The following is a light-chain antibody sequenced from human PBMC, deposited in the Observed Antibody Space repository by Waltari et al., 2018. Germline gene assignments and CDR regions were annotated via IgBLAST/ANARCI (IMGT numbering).Light chain of an antibody. CDR1: QTIDIS. V-gene: IGKV3-15*01. CDR3: QQYKNWPLT. J-gene: IGKJ5*01. Sequence: EIVMTQSPATLSVSPGERVTLSCRASQTIDISLAWYQQKPGQSPRLLIYDASNRAPGIPTRCSGSGSGTEFTLTISSLQSEDFAVYYCQQYKNWPLTFGQGTRPEIK. CDR2: DAS.